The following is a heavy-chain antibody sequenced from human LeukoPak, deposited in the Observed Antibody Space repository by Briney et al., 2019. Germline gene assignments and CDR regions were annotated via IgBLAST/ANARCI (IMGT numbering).Heavy chain of an antibody. J-gene: IGHJ6*04. Sequence: GGSLRLSCAASGFTVSSNYMSWVRQAPGKGLEWVSVIYSGGSTYYADSVKGRFTISRDNSKNTLYLQMNSLRAEDTAVYYCAREAIRYFDWSDTYYYYGMDVWGKGTTVTVSS. CDR3: AREAIRYFDWSDTYYYYGMDV. CDR2: IYSGGST. CDR1: GFTVSSNY. D-gene: IGHD3-9*01. V-gene: IGHV3-53*01.